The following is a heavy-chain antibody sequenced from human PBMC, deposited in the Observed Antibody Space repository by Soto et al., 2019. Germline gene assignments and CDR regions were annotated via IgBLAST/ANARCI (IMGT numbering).Heavy chain of an antibody. CDR3: ARSRAGANYYYYMDV. CDR1: GGTFSSYT. J-gene: IGHJ6*03. Sequence: QVQLVQSGAEVKKPGSSVKVSCKASGGTFSSYTISWVRQAPGQGLEWMGRIIPILGIANYAQKFQGRVTITTDKSTSTAYMELSSLRSEDTAAFYCARSRAGANYYYYMDVWGKGTTVTVSS. D-gene: IGHD3-10*01. CDR2: IIPILGIA. V-gene: IGHV1-69*02.